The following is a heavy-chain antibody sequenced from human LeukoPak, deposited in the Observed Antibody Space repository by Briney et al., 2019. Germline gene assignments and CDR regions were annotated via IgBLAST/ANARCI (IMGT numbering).Heavy chain of an antibody. CDR1: GFTFSSYG. CDR3: AKDSSSHPRGFDY. D-gene: IGHD6-13*01. J-gene: IGHJ4*02. CDR2: IRYDGSNK. Sequence: PGGSLRLSCAASGFTFSSYGMHWVRQAPGKGLEWVAFIRYDGSNKYYADSVKGRFTISRDNSKNTLYLQMNSLRAEDTAVYYCAKDSSSHPRGFDYWGQGTLSPSPQ. V-gene: IGHV3-30*02.